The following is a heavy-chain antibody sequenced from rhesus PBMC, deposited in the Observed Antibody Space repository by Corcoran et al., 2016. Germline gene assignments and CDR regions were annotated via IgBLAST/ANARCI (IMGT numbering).Heavy chain of an antibody. CDR2: ISSGGGNT. Sequence: EVQLVESGGGLVQPGGSLRLSCAASGFTFSSYGMYWVRQAPGKGLEWISAISSGGGNTYYADSVKGRFTISRDNSKNTLSLQMNSLRAEDTAVYYCAKGYSWIDYWGQGVLVTVSS. CDR1: GFTFSSYG. J-gene: IGHJ4*01. CDR3: AKGYSWIDY. V-gene: IGHV3S25*01. D-gene: IGHD1-1-1*01.